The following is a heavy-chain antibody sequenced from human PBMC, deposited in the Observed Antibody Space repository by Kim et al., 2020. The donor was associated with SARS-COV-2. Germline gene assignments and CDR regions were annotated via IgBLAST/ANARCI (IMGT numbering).Heavy chain of an antibody. V-gene: IGHV3-53*01. CDR1: GFTVSSNY. D-gene: IGHD3-10*01. CDR2: IYSGGST. J-gene: IGHJ6*02. Sequence: GGSLRLSCAASGFTVSSNYMSWVRQAPGKGLEWVSVIYSGGSTYYADSVKGRFTISRDNSKNTLYLQMNSLRAEDTAVYYCAREYGSVSSGDYYGMDVWGQGTTVTVSS. CDR3: AREYGSVSSGDYYGMDV.